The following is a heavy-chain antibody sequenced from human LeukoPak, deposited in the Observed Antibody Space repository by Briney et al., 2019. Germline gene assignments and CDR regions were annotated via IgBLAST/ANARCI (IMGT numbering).Heavy chain of an antibody. J-gene: IGHJ4*02. V-gene: IGHV3-23*01. CDR1: GFTFISYG. Sequence: GGSLRLSCAASGFTFISYGMSWVRQAPGKGLEWVSTISGSRGYTYYADSVKGRFTISRDNSKNTLYLQMNSLRAEDTAVYYCAKDNTWTTVTHFDYWGQGTLVTVSS. D-gene: IGHD4-17*01. CDR2: ISGSRGYT. CDR3: AKDNTWTTVTHFDY.